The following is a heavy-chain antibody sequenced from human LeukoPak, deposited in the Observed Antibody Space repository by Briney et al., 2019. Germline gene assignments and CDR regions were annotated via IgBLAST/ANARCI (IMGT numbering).Heavy chain of an antibody. V-gene: IGHV4-59*01. CDR2: IYYSGST. D-gene: IGHD2-2*01. CDR1: GGSISSYY. J-gene: IGHJ6*02. CDR3: ARFPSSGTSPIYYYYGMDV. Sequence: PSETLSLTCTVSGGSISSYYWSWIRQPPGKGLEWIGYIYYSGSTNYNPSLKSRVTISVDTSKNQFSLKLSSVTAADTAVYYCARFPSSGTSPIYYYYGMDVWGQGTTVTVSS.